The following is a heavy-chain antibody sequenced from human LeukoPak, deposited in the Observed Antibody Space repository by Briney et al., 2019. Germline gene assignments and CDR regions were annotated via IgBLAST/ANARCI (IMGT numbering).Heavy chain of an antibody. CDR2: IYYSGST. D-gene: IGHD6-19*01. J-gene: IGHJ4*02. CDR1: GGSISSYH. V-gene: IGHV4-59*01. Sequence: SETLSLTCTVSGGSISSYHWSWIRQPPGKGLEWIGYIYYSGSTNYNPSLKSRVTISVDTSKNQFSLKLSSVTAADTAVYYCARGMAVARGYYFDYWGQGTLVTVSS. CDR3: ARGMAVARGYYFDY.